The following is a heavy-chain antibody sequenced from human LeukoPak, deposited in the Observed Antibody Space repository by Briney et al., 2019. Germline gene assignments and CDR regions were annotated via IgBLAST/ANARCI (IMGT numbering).Heavy chain of an antibody. J-gene: IGHJ4*02. CDR1: GFTFSSYA. CDR2: ISSNGGST. D-gene: IGHD1-26*01. Sequence: GGSLRLSCAASGFTFSSYAMHCVRQAPGKGLEYVSAISSNGGSTYYANSAKGRFTISRDNSKNTLYLQMGSLRAEDMAVYYCARGGATRGDYWGQGTLVTVSS. V-gene: IGHV3-64*01. CDR3: ARGGATRGDY.